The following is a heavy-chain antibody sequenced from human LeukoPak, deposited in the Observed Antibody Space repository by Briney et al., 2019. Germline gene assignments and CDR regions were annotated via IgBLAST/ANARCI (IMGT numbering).Heavy chain of an antibody. J-gene: IGHJ4*02. Sequence: SETLSLTCAVYGGSFSGYYWSWIRQPPGKGLEWIGEINHSGSTNYNPSLKSRVTISVDTPKNQFSLKLSSVTAADTAVYYCATLLRGSDNLDYWGQRTLVTVSS. V-gene: IGHV4-34*01. CDR2: INHSGST. CDR1: GGSFSGYY. CDR3: ATLLRGSDNLDY. D-gene: IGHD2-15*01.